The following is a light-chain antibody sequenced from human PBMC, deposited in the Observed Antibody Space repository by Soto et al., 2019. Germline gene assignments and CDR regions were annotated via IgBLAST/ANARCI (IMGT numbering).Light chain of an antibody. CDR2: GAS. J-gene: IGKJ1*01. CDR1: QSVSGN. CDR3: QQYNNWPPST. V-gene: IGKV3-15*01. Sequence: EIVMTQSPATLSVSSGERATLSCRASQSVSGNLAWYQQKPGQAPRLLMYGASTRATDIPARFSGSGSGTEFTLTISSLQSEDFAVYNCQQYNNWPPSTFGQGTKVEIK.